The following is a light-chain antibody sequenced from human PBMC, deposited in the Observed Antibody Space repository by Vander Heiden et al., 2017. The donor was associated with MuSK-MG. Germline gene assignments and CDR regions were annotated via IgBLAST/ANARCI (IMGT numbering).Light chain of an antibody. CDR2: AAS. V-gene: IGKV1-39*01. Sequence: DIQMTQSPSSLSASVGDRVTITCRASQSISSYLNWYQQKPGKAPKLLIYAASSLQSGVPSRFSGSGSGTDFTLTISSLQPEDFATYYCQQSDSTPPWTFGQGTKVESK. J-gene: IGKJ1*01. CDR1: QSISSY. CDR3: QQSDSTPPWT.